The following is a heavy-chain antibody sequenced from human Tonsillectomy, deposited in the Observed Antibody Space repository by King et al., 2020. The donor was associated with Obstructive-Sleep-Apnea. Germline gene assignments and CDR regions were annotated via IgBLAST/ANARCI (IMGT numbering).Heavy chain of an antibody. CDR1: GFSFSSYA. CDR2: IYNTGRET. CDR3: EKPTGWTPPYYFDY. Sequence: VQLVESGGGLVQPGGSLRLSCAASGFSFSSYAMSWVRQAPGKGLEWVSTIYNTGRETYYADSVNGRFTISRDSSKNTLSLQMNSLGAEDTAVYYCEKPTGWTPPYYFDYWGQGTLVTVSS. D-gene: IGHD6-19*01. V-gene: IGHV3-23*04. J-gene: IGHJ4*02.